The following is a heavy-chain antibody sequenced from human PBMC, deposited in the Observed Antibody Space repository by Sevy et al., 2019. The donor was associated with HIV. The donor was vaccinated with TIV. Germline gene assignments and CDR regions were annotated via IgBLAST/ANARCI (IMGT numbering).Heavy chain of an antibody. CDR1: GYTFTGYY. CDR2: INPNSGGT. D-gene: IGHD2-2*02. Sequence: ASVKVSCKASGYTFTGYYMHWVRQAPGQGLEWMGWINPNSGGTNYAQKFQGRVTMTRDTSISTAYMELGRLRSDDTAVYYCARDRGYCSSTSCYTGALPYGMDVWGQGTTVTVSS. CDR3: ARDRGYCSSTSCYTGALPYGMDV. J-gene: IGHJ6*02. V-gene: IGHV1-2*02.